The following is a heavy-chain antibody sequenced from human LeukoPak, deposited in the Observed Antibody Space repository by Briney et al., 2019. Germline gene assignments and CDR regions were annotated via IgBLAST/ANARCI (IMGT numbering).Heavy chain of an antibody. CDR1: GYTFTGYY. CDR2: INPNSGGT. D-gene: IGHD1-14*01. J-gene: IGHJ4*02. Sequence: ASVKVSCKASGYTFTGYYVHWVRQAPGQGLEWMGWINPNSGGTNYAQKFQGRVTMTRDTSTSTAYMELSSLRSDDTAVYYCARGLTTGFDFWGQGTLVTVSS. V-gene: IGHV1-2*02. CDR3: ARGLTTGFDF.